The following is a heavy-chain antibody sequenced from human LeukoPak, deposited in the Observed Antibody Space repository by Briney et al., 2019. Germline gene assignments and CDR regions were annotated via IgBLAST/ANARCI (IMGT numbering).Heavy chain of an antibody. Sequence: GGSLRLSCAASGFTFSSYSMNWVRQAPGKGLEWVSSISSSSSYIYYADSVKGRFTISRDNAKNSLYLQMNSLRAEDTAVYYCARWPYSSSYYFDYWGQGTLVTVSS. CDR2: ISSSSSYI. D-gene: IGHD6-6*01. CDR1: GFTFSSYS. V-gene: IGHV3-21*01. CDR3: ARWPYSSSYYFDY. J-gene: IGHJ4*02.